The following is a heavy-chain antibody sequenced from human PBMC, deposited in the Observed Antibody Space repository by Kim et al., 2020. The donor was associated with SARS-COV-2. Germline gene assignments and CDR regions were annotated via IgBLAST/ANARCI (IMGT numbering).Heavy chain of an antibody. CDR1: GGSISSSSYY. CDR2: IYYSGST. D-gene: IGHD3-3*01. J-gene: IGHJ3*02. CDR3: ARHRHNRITIFGVVGGAFDI. Sequence: SETLSLTCTVSGGSISSSSYYWGWIRQPPGKGLEWIGSIYYSGSTYYNPSLKSRVTISVDTSKNQFSLKLSSVTAADTAVYYCARHRHNRITIFGVVGGAFDIWGQGTMVTVSS. V-gene: IGHV4-39*01.